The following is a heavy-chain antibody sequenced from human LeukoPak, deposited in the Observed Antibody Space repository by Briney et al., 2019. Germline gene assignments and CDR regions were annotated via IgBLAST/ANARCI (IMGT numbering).Heavy chain of an antibody. J-gene: IGHJ6*02. Sequence: SETLSLTCAVYGGSFSGYYWSWIRQPPGKGLEWIGEINHSGSTNYNPSLKSRVTISVDTSKNQFSLKLSSVTAADTAVYYCARGFGYCSSTSCYERYYYGMDVWGQGTTVTVSS. CDR2: INHSGST. D-gene: IGHD2-2*03. CDR1: GGSFSGYY. CDR3: ARGFGYCSSTSCYERYYYGMDV. V-gene: IGHV4-34*01.